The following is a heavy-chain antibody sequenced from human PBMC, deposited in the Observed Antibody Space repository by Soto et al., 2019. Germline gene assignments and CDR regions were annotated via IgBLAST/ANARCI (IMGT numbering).Heavy chain of an antibody. D-gene: IGHD2-15*01. CDR2: IIPIHGIA. CDR1: GGTFSSYT. Sequence: QVQLVQSGAEVKKPGSSVKVSCKASGGTFSSYTISWVRQAPGQGLEWMGRIIPIHGIANYAQKFQGRVTITADKSTSTAYMELSSLRSEDTAVYYCARPNLGYCSGGSCYSFVYWGQGTLVTVSS. V-gene: IGHV1-69*02. CDR3: ARPNLGYCSGGSCYSFVY. J-gene: IGHJ4*02.